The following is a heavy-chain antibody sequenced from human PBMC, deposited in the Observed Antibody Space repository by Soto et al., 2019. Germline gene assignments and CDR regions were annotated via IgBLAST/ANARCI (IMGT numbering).Heavy chain of an antibody. CDR3: TKEGGQWVRGLIITFGYFDY. CDR2: ISGSGDST. D-gene: IGHD3-10*01. CDR1: GFTFSTYA. V-gene: IGHV3-23*01. J-gene: IGHJ4*02. Sequence: GGSLRLSCAASGFTFSTYAMNWVRQAPGRGLEWLSGISGSGDSTYYADSVKGRFTISRDNSKNTLYLQMNSLRAEDTALYYCTKEGGQWVRGLIITFGYFDYWGQGALVTVSS.